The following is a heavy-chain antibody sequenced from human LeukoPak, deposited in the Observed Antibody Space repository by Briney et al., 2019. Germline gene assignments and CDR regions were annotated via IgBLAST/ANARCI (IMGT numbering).Heavy chain of an antibody. Sequence: PGGSLRLSCAASGFTFSSYAMSWVRQAPGKGLEWVSAISGSGGSTYYADSVKGRFTISRDNSKNTLYLQMNSLRAEDTAVYYCAKATNNWNDPYYYMDVWGKGTTVTVSS. J-gene: IGHJ6*03. CDR3: AKATNNWNDPYYYMDV. D-gene: IGHD1-20*01. CDR1: GFTFSSYA. CDR2: ISGSGGST. V-gene: IGHV3-23*01.